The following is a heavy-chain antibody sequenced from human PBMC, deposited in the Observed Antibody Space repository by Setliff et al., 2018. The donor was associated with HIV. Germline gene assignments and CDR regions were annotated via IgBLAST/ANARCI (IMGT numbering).Heavy chain of an antibody. D-gene: IGHD1-26*01. Sequence: PSETLSLTCSVSGASFTSARYYWTWIRQHPGHPGKGLEWIGYVHNSGTAYSTPSLRSRVDISLDTSNSQFSLNLRAVTAADTAVYYCARDHMSVGAWVGATSRGLFQHWGQGTLVTVSS. J-gene: IGHJ1*01. CDR1: GASFTSARYY. V-gene: IGHV4-31*03. CDR2: VHNSGTA. CDR3: ARDHMSVGAWVGATSRGLFQH.